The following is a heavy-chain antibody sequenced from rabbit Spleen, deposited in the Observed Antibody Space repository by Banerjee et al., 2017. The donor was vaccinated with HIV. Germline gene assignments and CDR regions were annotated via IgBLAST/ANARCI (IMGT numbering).Heavy chain of an antibody. D-gene: IGHD1-1*01. J-gene: IGHJ4*01. CDR1: GFSFSDRDV. V-gene: IGHV1S45*01. CDR2: INAATAKP. CDR3: ARDLVAVIGWNFNL. Sequence: QEQLVESGGGLVQPEGSLTLTCKASGFSFSDRDVMCWVRQAPGKGLEWIACINAATAKPVYATWAKGRFTISRTSSTTVTLRMTSLTDADTATYFCARDLVAVIGWNFNLWGQGTLVTVS.